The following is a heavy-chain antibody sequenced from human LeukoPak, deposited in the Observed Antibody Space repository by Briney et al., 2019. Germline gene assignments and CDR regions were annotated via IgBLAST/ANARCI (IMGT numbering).Heavy chain of an antibody. J-gene: IGHJ4*02. CDR2: ISYDGSNK. D-gene: IGHD3-10*01. Sequence: GRSLRLSCAASGFSFGIYGMRWVRKAPAKGLEWVAVISYDGSNKYYADSVKGRFTISRDNSKNTLYLQMNSLRAEDTAVYYCAKEESYYGSGSYYGYWGQGTLVTVSS. CDR3: AKEESYYGSGSYYGY. CDR1: GFSFGIYG. V-gene: IGHV3-30*18.